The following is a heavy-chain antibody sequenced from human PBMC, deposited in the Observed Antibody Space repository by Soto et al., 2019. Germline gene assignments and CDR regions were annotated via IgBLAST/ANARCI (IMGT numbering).Heavy chain of an antibody. J-gene: IGHJ4*02. CDR2: IVVGSGNT. CDR1: GFTFTSSA. CDR3: AAGYQYSESLALYYFDY. D-gene: IGHD2-15*01. Sequence: ASVKVSCKASGFTFTSSAVEWVRQARGQRLEWIGWIVVGSGNTNYAQKFQERVTITRDTSTSTAYMELSSLRSEDTAGYYCAAGYQYSESLALYYFDYWGQGTLVTVSS. V-gene: IGHV1-58*01.